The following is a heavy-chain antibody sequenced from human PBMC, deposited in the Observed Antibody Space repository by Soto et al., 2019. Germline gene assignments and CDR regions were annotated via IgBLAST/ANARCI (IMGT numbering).Heavy chain of an antibody. V-gene: IGHV4-31*03. CDR1: GGSISSGDYY. CDR3: ARWWSGSRQGFDP. D-gene: IGHD3-3*01. Sequence: PSETLSLTCTVSGGSISSGDYYWSWIRQHPGKGLEWIGYIYYSGSTYYNPSLKSRVTISVDTSKNQFSLKLSPVTAADTAVYYCARWWSGSRQGFDPWGQGTLVTVSS. CDR2: IYYSGST. J-gene: IGHJ5*02.